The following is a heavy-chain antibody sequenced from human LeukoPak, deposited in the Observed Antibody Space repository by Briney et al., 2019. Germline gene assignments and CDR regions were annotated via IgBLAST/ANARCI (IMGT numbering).Heavy chain of an antibody. V-gene: IGHV3-21*01. CDR3: ASNWGYYFDY. CDR1: GFTFSSYS. CDR2: ISSSSSYI. Sequence: GGSLRLSCAASGFTFSSYSMNWVRQAPGKGLEWVSSISSSSSYIYYADSVKGRFTISRDNAKNSLYPQMNSLRAEDTAVYYCASNWGYYFDYWGQGTLVTVSS. D-gene: IGHD7-27*01. J-gene: IGHJ4*02.